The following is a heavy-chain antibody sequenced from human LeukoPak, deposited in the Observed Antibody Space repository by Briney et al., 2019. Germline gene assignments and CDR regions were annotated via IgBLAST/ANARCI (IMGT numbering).Heavy chain of an antibody. CDR2: ISASGGST. Sequence: GGSLRLSCAASGITFSSYAMSWVRQAPGKGLEWASAISASGGSTYYADSVKGRFTISRDKSKNTLYLQMNSLRAEDTAIYYCAPNWNLDYWGQGSLVTVSS. V-gene: IGHV3-23*01. J-gene: IGHJ4*02. D-gene: IGHD1-1*01. CDR1: GITFSSYA. CDR3: APNWNLDY.